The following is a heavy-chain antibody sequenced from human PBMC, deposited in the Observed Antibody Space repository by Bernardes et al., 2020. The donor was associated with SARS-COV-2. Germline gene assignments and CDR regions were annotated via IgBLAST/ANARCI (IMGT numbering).Heavy chain of an antibody. CDR3: ARLGILYWFDP. J-gene: IGHJ5*02. CDR1: GGSISSSY. CDR2: IYYSGST. V-gene: IGHV4-59*08. D-gene: IGHD2-15*01. Sequence: SETLSLTCTVSGGSISSSYWSWIRQPPGQGLEWIGYIYYSGSTNYNPSLKSRVTISVDTSKNQFSLKLSSVTAADTAVYYCARLGILYWFDPWGQGTLVTVSS.